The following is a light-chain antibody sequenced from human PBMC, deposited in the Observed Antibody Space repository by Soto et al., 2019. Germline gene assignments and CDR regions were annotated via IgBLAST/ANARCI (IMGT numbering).Light chain of an antibody. V-gene: IGLV2-14*01. CDR2: EVT. Sequence: QSALTQPASVSGSPGQTITISCTGTSSDIGVYNAVSWYQHHPGKAPKLIIYEVTHRPSGVSDRFSASKSGNTASLTISGLQAEDEADYYCNSFRVSHLYVFGTGTKVTVX. CDR1: SSDIGVYNA. CDR3: NSFRVSHLYV. J-gene: IGLJ1*01.